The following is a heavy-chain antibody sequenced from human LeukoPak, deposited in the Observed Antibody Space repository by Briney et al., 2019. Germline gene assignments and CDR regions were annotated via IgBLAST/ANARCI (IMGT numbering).Heavy chain of an antibody. Sequence: GGSLRLSCAASGFTFSSYIMNWVRQAPGKGLEWVSAISGSGGSTYYAGSVKGRFTISRDNSKNTLYLQMNSLRAEDTAVYYCAKFQRDSSGYYEVERPFDYWGQGTLVTVSS. CDR3: AKFQRDSSGYYEVERPFDY. CDR2: ISGSGGST. V-gene: IGHV3-23*01. D-gene: IGHD3-22*01. CDR1: GFTFSSYI. J-gene: IGHJ4*02.